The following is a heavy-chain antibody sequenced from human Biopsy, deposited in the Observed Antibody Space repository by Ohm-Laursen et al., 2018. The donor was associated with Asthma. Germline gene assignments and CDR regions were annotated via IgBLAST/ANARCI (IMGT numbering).Heavy chain of an antibody. Sequence: GASVKVSCKPLGGTFNTYVIGWVRQAPGQGLEWMGGINSVFGTTTYPQKFQDRVTITADDSTSTVYMELSSLRSEDTAVYYCARKAGSCISRTCYSLDFWGQGTLVTVSP. V-gene: IGHV1-69*13. CDR2: INSVFGTT. CDR3: ARKAGSCISRTCYSLDF. D-gene: IGHD2-2*01. J-gene: IGHJ4*02. CDR1: GGTFNTYV.